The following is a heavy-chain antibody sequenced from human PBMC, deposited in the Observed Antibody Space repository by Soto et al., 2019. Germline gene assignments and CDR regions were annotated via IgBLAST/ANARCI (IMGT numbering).Heavy chain of an antibody. CDR1: GFTFSSYA. CDR2: ISGSGGST. CDR3: AKDHASSRTWYYYGMDV. Sequence: EVQLLESGGGLVQPGGSLRLSCAASGFTFSSYAMSWLRQTPGKGLEWVSVISGSGGSTYYADSVKGRFTISRDNSKNTLYLQMNSLRADDTAVYYCAKDHASSRTWYYYGMDVWGQGTTVTVSS. J-gene: IGHJ6*02. D-gene: IGHD2-2*01. V-gene: IGHV3-23*01.